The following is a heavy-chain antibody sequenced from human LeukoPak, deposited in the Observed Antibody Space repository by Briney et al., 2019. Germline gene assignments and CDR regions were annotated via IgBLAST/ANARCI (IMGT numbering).Heavy chain of an antibody. Sequence: ASVKVSCKASGYTFTSYGISWVRQAPGQGLEWMGWIGAYNGNTNYAQKLQGRVTMTTDTSTSTAYMELRSLRSDDTAVYYCARETYCTNGVCYPSPLSYWGQGTLVTVSS. J-gene: IGHJ4*02. CDR3: ARETYCTNGVCYPSPLSY. CDR1: GYTFTSYG. V-gene: IGHV1-18*01. CDR2: IGAYNGNT. D-gene: IGHD2-8*01.